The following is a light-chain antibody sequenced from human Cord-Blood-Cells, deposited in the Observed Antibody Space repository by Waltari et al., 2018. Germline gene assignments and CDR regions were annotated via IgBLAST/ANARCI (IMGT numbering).Light chain of an antibody. CDR2: GAS. Sequence: EIVLTQSPGTLSLSPGERASLSCRASQSVSSSYLAWYQQKPGQAPRLLIYGASSTATGIPDRFSGSGSGTDFTLTISRLEPEDCAVYYCQQYGSSPWTFGLGTKVEIK. CDR3: QQYGSSPWT. J-gene: IGKJ1*01. V-gene: IGKV3-20*01. CDR1: QSVSSSY.